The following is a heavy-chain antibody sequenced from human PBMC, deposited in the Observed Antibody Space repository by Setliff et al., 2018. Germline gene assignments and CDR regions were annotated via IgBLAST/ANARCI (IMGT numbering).Heavy chain of an antibody. J-gene: IGHJ4*02. CDR3: ARAPANWGSGGSGDIYYFDY. CDR1: GYTFTSYG. V-gene: IGHV7-4-1*02. Sequence: ASVKVSCKASGYTFTSYGFSWVRQAPGQGLEWMGWINTNTGNPTYAQGFTGRFVFSLDTSVSTAYLQISSLKAEDTAVYYCARAPANWGSGGSGDIYYFDYWGQGTLVTVSS. CDR2: INTNTGNP. D-gene: IGHD7-27*01.